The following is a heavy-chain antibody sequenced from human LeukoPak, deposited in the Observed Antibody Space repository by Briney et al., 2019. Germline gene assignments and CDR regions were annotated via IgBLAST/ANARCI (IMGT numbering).Heavy chain of an antibody. J-gene: IGHJ4*02. CDR1: GGSISSYY. V-gene: IGHV4-59*08. CDR3: ARQTGSGLFILP. CDR2: IYYSGRT. Sequence: PSETLSLTCNVSGGSISSYYWSWIRQPPGKGLEWIGYIYYSGRTNYNPSLKSRVTISIDTSKNQFSLKLSSVTAADTAVYYCARQTGSGLFILPGGQGTLVTVSS. D-gene: IGHD3/OR15-3a*01.